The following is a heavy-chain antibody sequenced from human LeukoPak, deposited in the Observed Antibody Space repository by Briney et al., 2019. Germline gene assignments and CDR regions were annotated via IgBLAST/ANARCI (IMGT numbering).Heavy chain of an antibody. CDR3: ARVKRKYQLLKPLHETASHYFDY. CDR2: IYTSGST. J-gene: IGHJ4*02. CDR1: GGSISSYY. V-gene: IGHV4-4*07. Sequence: SETLSLTCTVSGGSISSYYWSWIRQPAGKGLEWIGRIYTSGSTNYNPSLKSRVTISVDTSKNQFSLKLSSVTAADTATYYCARVKRKYQLLKPLHETASHYFDYWGQGTLVTVPS. D-gene: IGHD2-2*01.